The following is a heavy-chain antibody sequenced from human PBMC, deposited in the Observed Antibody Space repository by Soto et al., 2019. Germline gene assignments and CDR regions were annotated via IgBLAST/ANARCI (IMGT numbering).Heavy chain of an antibody. J-gene: IGHJ6*02. Sequence: ASVKVSCKASGYTFSNSGIIWVRQAPGQGLEWLGWINRDHGNTDYAQHLQGSLTLTTDTSTSTPYMDLRSLRSHHTDLYYRARDQGITTGGVYTKCNDSMDMWGPETMVTTSS. CDR2: INRDHGNT. CDR1: GYTFSNSG. CDR3: ARDQGITTGGVYTKCNDSMDM. D-gene: IGHD1-1*01. V-gene: IGHV1-18*01.